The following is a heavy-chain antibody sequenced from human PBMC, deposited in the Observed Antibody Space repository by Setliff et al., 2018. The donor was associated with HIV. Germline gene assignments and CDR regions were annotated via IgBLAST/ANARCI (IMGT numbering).Heavy chain of an antibody. CDR3: AKDDYVWGNPFDY. J-gene: IGHJ4*02. Sequence: GGSLRLSCEASGFPLYTYDMNWVRQAPGRGLEWVANIKQDGSEEYYVDSVKGRFTISRDNAKNSLSLQMNSLRAEDTAVYFCAKDDYVWGNPFDYWGQGTLVTVSS. V-gene: IGHV3-7*03. CDR1: GFPLYTYD. D-gene: IGHD3-16*01. CDR2: IKQDGSEE.